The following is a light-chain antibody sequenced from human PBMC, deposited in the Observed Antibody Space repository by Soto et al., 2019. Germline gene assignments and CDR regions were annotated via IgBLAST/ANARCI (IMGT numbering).Light chain of an antibody. Sequence: EIVLTQSPATLSLSPWERATLSCRASQSVGSFLAWYQQKSGQAPRLLIYDASNRAPGIPARFSGSGSGTDFTLTISSLEPEDFAVYYCQHRNNWLGTFGPGTKVDIK. V-gene: IGKV3-11*01. CDR3: QHRNNWLGT. CDR2: DAS. CDR1: QSVGSF. J-gene: IGKJ3*01.